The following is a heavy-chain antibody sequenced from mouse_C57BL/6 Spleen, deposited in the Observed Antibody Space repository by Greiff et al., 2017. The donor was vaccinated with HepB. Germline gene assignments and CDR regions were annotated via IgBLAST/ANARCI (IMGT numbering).Heavy chain of an antibody. J-gene: IGHJ4*01. CDR3: ARYYYGNYVGAMDY. D-gene: IGHD2-1*01. CDR2: ISSGSSTI. Sequence: EVKLVESGGGLVKPGGSLKLSCAASGFTFSDYGMHWVRQAPEKGLEWVAYISSGSSTIYYADTVKGRFTISRDNAKNTLFLQMTSLRSEDTAMYYCARYYYGNYVGAMDYWGQGTSVTVSS. V-gene: IGHV5-17*01. CDR1: GFTFSDYG.